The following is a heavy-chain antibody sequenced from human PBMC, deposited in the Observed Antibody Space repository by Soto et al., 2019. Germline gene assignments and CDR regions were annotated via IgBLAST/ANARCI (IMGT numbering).Heavy chain of an antibody. CDR2: MSFDGSNK. V-gene: IGHV3-30*04. Sequence: QVQLVESGGGVVQPGRSLRLSCAASGFTFSSYPMHWVRQAPGKGLEWVAVMSFDGSNKNTADSVKGRFTISRDNSKNTLYLQMNSLRPEDTAVYYCAKASTDYYSAMNVWGQGTTVTVSS. CDR1: GFTFSSYP. J-gene: IGHJ6*02. D-gene: IGHD4-17*01. CDR3: AKASTDYYSAMNV.